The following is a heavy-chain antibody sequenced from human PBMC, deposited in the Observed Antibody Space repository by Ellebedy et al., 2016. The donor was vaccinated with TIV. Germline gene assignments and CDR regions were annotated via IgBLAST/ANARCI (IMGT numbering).Heavy chain of an antibody. CDR1: GFTFSSYG. V-gene: IGHV3-30*03. CDR2: ISYDGSNK. Sequence: GGSLRLXCAASGFTFSSYGMHWVRQAPGKGLEWVAVISYDGSNKYYADSVKGRFTISRDNSKNTLYLQMNSLRAEDTAVYYCARDRTPLRYFDWYPYFDYWGQGTLVTVSS. J-gene: IGHJ4*02. CDR3: ARDRTPLRYFDWYPYFDY. D-gene: IGHD3-9*01.